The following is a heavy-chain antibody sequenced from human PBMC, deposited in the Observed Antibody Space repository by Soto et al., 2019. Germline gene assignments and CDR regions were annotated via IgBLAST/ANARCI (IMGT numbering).Heavy chain of an antibody. CDR2: ISPYTGNT. CDR3: VMVDNYVTPTPQDV. CDR1: GYMFVNYG. J-gene: IGHJ6*02. V-gene: IGHV1-18*01. Sequence: QVQLVQSGDEVKKPGASVKVSCKASGYMFVNYGIAWVRQAPGHGLEWMGWISPYTGNTHSATKVQGRLTMTTDTSTSTAYMDLGSLTSDDTAVYYCVMVDNYVTPTPQDVWGQGTTVTVSS. D-gene: IGHD3-16*01.